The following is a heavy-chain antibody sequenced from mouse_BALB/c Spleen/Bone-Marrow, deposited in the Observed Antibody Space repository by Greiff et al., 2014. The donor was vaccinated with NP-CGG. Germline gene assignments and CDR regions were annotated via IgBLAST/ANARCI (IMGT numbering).Heavy chain of an antibody. J-gene: IGHJ3*01. CDR2: IDPYYGGI. Sequence: VQLQQPGPELEKPGASVKISCKASGYSFTGYNMNWVKQTNGKSLEWIGNIDPYYGGITYNQKFKDKATLTVDKSSRTAYMQLKSLTAEDSAVYYCGRSIEYRPLTYWGQGTLVTVSA. CDR1: GYSFTGYN. CDR3: GRSIEYRPLTY. D-gene: IGHD2-14*01. V-gene: IGHV1-39*01.